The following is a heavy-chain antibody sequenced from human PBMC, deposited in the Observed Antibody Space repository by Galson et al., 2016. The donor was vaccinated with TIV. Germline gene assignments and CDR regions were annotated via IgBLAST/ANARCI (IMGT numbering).Heavy chain of an antibody. CDR1: GFTFSTYW. D-gene: IGHD1-26*01. J-gene: IGHJ4*02. CDR3: AREGRGAAYPHNFDY. CDR2: IKQDGTDQ. V-gene: IGHV3-7*03. Sequence: SLRLSCAASGFTFSTYWMSWVRQAPGEGLQWVANIKQDGTDQNYVDSVKGRFTISRDNSKNTLYLQMNSLTAEDTAIYYCAREGRGAAYPHNFDYWGQGTLVTVSS.